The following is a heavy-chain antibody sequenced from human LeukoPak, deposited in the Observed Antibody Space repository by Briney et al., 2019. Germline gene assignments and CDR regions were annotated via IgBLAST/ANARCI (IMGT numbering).Heavy chain of an antibody. Sequence: GGSLRLSCAASGFTFSSYSMNWVRQAPGKGLEWVSYISSSSGTVYYADSVKGRFTISRDNGKNSQHLQMNSLRDEDTAVYYCARDLGSSGFTIDYWGQGTLVTVSS. V-gene: IGHV3-48*02. CDR2: ISSSSGTV. CDR1: GFTFSSYS. CDR3: ARDLGSSGFTIDY. J-gene: IGHJ4*02. D-gene: IGHD3-22*01.